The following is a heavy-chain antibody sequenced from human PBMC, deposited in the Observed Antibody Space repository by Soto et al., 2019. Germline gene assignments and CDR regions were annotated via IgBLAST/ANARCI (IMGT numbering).Heavy chain of an antibody. V-gene: IGHV6-1*01. CDR3: ARGEQYSGRIFDY. D-gene: IGHD1-26*01. CDR2: TYYRSKWYY. J-gene: IGHJ4*01. Sequence: SQTLSLTCAITGDSVSSNSAGWSWVRQSPSRGLEWLGRTYYRSKWYYEYAVSVRGRITINPDTSKNQYSLQLNSVTPEDTAVFFCARGEQYSGRIFDYWGQGTLVTVSS. CDR1: GDSVSSNSAG.